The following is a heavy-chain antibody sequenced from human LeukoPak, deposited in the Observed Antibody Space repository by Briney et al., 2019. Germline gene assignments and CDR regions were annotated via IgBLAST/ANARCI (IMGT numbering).Heavy chain of an antibody. Sequence: ASVKVSCKASGDSFSNNVITWVRLAPGQGLEWMGWINPNSGDTNYAQKFQGRVTMTRDTSISTAYMELSRLISDDTAVYYCASPRIRNVFDIWGQGTMVTVSS. V-gene: IGHV1-2*02. CDR3: ASPRIRNVFDI. D-gene: IGHD1-1*01. CDR1: GDSFSNNV. CDR2: INPNSGDT. J-gene: IGHJ3*02.